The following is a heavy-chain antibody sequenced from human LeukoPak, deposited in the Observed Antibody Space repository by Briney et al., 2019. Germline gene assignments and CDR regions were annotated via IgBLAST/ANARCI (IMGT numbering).Heavy chain of an antibody. J-gene: IGHJ4*02. V-gene: IGHV4-59*01. CDR2: IGYSGRT. Sequence: SETLSLTCTVSGGSIGSYYWSWIRQPPGKGLEWIGYIGYSGRTNYNPSLKSRVTISVDTSKSQFSLNLRSVTAADTAVYYCARHTDIAPLSSLKYWGQGTLVTVSS. CDR1: GGSIGSYY. CDR3: ARHTDIAPLSSLKY. D-gene: IGHD6-13*01.